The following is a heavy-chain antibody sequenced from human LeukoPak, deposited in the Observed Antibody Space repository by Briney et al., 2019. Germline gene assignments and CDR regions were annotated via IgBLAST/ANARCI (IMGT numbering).Heavy chain of an antibody. CDR1: GYSFTTYW. V-gene: IGHV5-51*01. D-gene: IGHD3-10*01. CDR3: ARLRGSGTYYYEFDY. J-gene: IGHJ4*02. Sequence: GESLKISCRGSGYSFTTYWIGWVRQVPGKGLEWMGIVYPDDSDTKYSPSFQGQVTISADKSITTAYLQWSSLKASDTAMYYCARLRGSGTYYYEFDYWAREPWSPSPQ. CDR2: VYPDDSDT.